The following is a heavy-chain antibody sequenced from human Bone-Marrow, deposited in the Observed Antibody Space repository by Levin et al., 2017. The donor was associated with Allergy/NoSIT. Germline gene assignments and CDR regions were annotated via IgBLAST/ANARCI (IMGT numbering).Heavy chain of an antibody. V-gene: IGHV3-30*18. CDR1: GFTFSSYG. CDR3: AKDGRPPYSSSWYSPQIHFDY. CDR2: ISYDGSNK. J-gene: IGHJ4*02. Sequence: HPGGSLRLSCAASGFTFSSYGMHWVRQAPGKGLEWVAVISYDGSNKYYADSVKGRFTISRDNSKNTLYLQMNSLRAEDTAVYYCAKDGRPPYSSSWYSPQIHFDYWGQGTLVTVSS. D-gene: IGHD6-13*01.